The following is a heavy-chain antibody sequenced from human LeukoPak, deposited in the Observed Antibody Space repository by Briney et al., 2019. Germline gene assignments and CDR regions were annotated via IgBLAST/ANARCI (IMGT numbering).Heavy chain of an antibody. CDR3: TTYRAYRSGGACYRHLEY. Sequence: GRSLRLSCTASGFTFADYGLTWVRQAPGKGLEWVGLIRSNTYGGTTESAASVKGRFSISRDDSEDIAYLRMNSLKIEDTALYYCTTYRAYRSGGACYRHLEYWGQGTLVTVSS. CDR2: IRSNTYGGTT. CDR1: GFTFADYG. D-gene: IGHD2-15*01. V-gene: IGHV3-49*04. J-gene: IGHJ4*02.